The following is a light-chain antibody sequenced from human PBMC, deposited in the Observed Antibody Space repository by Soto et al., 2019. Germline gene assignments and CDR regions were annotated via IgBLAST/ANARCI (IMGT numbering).Light chain of an antibody. Sequence: QSVLTQPASVSGSPGQSITISCTGTSSDIGAYTYVSWYQQHPGKAPKLMIYEVSNRPSGVSNRFSGSKSGNMASLTISGLQAEDEADYYCSSYTTSTTQVFGTGTKVTVL. CDR3: SSYTTSTTQV. CDR2: EVS. J-gene: IGLJ1*01. CDR1: SSDIGAYTY. V-gene: IGLV2-14*01.